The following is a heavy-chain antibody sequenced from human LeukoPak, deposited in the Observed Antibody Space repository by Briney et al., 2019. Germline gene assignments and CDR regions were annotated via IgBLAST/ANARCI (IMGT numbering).Heavy chain of an antibody. CDR1: GFTFSSYA. Sequence: GGSLRLSCAASGFTFSSYAMSWVRQAPGKGLEWVSAISSSGGSTYYADSVKGRFTISRDNSKNTLYLQMNSLRAEDTAVYYCAKAPPSYSSGWYYFDYWGQGTLVTVSS. CDR3: AKAPPSYSSGWYYFDY. V-gene: IGHV3-23*01. D-gene: IGHD6-19*01. J-gene: IGHJ4*02. CDR2: ISSSGGST.